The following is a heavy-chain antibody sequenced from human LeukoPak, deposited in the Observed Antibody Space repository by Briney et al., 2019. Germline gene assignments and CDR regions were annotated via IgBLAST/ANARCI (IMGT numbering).Heavy chain of an antibody. J-gene: IGHJ4*02. Sequence: PSETLSLTCAVYGGSFSGYYWSWIRQPPGKGLEWIGEINHSGSTNYNPSLKSRVTISEDTSKSQFSLKLSSVTAADTAVYYCARDRWDSSYFDYWGQGTLVTVSS. CDR3: ARDRWDSSYFDY. CDR2: INHSGST. V-gene: IGHV4-34*01. D-gene: IGHD1-26*01. CDR1: GGSFSGYY.